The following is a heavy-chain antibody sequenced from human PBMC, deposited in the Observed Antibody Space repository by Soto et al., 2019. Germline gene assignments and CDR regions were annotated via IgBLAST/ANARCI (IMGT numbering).Heavy chain of an antibody. Sequence: SETLSLTCAVYGGSFSGYYWSWIRQPPGKGLEWIGEINHSGSTNYNPSLKSRVTISVDTSKNQFSLKLSSVTAADTAVYYCARGPVPSARTAYYYYYMDVWGKGTTVTVSS. J-gene: IGHJ6*03. V-gene: IGHV4-34*01. CDR2: INHSGST. CDR3: ARGPVPSARTAYYYYYMDV. CDR1: GGSFSGYY. D-gene: IGHD6-6*01.